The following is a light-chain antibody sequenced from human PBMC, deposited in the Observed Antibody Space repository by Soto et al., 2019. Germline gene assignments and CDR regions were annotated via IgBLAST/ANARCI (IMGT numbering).Light chain of an antibody. J-gene: IGLJ1*01. CDR3: TSSTSDSLYV. CDR2: KVS. Sequence: QSVLTRPASVSGSPGQSITISCTGTSSDVGGNKYVSWYQQYPGKVPKLLINKVSNRPSGVSNRFSGSKSGNTASLTISGLLAEDEADYFCTSSTSDSLYVFGTGTKVTVL. V-gene: IGLV2-14*01. CDR1: SSDVGGNKY.